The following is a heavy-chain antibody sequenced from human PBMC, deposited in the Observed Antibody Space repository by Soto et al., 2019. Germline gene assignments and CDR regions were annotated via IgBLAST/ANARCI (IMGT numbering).Heavy chain of an antibody. CDR1: GFTFSSYS. D-gene: IGHD4-17*01. CDR2: ISSSSSTI. Sequence: EVQLVESGGGLVQPGGSLRLSCAASGFTFSSYSMNWVRQAPGKGLEWVSYISSSSSTIYYADSVKGRFTISRDNAKNSLYLQMNSLRAEDTAVYYCARERSYGDYGGAFDYWGQGTLVTISS. J-gene: IGHJ4*02. V-gene: IGHV3-48*01. CDR3: ARERSYGDYGGAFDY.